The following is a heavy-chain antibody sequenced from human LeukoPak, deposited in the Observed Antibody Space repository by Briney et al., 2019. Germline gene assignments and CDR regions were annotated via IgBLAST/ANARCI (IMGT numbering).Heavy chain of an antibody. CDR3: AKVESSSSWYFLDY. CDR1: GFTFSSYA. CDR2: ISGSGGST. J-gene: IGHJ4*02. V-gene: IGHV3-23*01. Sequence: PGGSLRLSCAASGFTFSSYAMSWVRRAPGKGPEWVSAISGSGGSTYYADSVKGRFTISRDNSKNTLYLQMNSLRAEDTAVYYCAKVESSSSWYFLDYWGQGTLVTVSS. D-gene: IGHD6-13*01.